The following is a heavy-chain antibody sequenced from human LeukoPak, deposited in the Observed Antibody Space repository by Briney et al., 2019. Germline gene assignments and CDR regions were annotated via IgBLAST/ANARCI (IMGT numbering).Heavy chain of an antibody. CDR1: GFTFSSYG. Sequence: GGSLRLSCAASGFTFSSYGMHWVRQAPGKGLEWVAVIWYDGSNKYYADSVKGRFTISRDNSKNTLYLQMSSLRAEDTAVYYCAKDRCSSTSCYYYYYMDVWGKGTTVTVSS. CDR3: AKDRCSSTSCYYYYYMDV. V-gene: IGHV3-33*06. CDR2: IWYDGSNK. D-gene: IGHD2-2*01. J-gene: IGHJ6*03.